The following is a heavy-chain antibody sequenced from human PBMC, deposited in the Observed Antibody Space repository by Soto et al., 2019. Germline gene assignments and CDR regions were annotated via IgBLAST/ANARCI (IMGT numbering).Heavy chain of an antibody. D-gene: IGHD4-17*01. J-gene: IGHJ6*02. CDR1: GYNFNSYD. CDR3: VGGGAPSVTTNYYYGMDD. V-gene: IGHV1-8*01. CDR2: INANSGNT. Sequence: GASVKVSCKASGYNFNSYDINWVRQATGQWLEWMGWINANSGNTVYAQKFQGRVTMTRNTSISTAYMELSSLRSEDTAVYYCVGGGAPSVTTNYYYGMDDWGQGTTVTVSS.